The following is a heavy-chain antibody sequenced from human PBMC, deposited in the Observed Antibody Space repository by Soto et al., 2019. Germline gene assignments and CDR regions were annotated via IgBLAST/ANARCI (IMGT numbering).Heavy chain of an antibody. V-gene: IGHV3-21*01. CDR1: GFTFSSYS. J-gene: IGHJ4*02. CDR2: ISSSSYI. D-gene: IGHD2-21*01. CDR3: ARRCLGDPYFDY. Sequence: PGGSLRLSCAASGFTFSSYSMNWVRQAPGKGLEWVSSISSSSYIYYADSVKGRFTISRDNAKNSLYLQMNSLRAEDTAVYYCARRCLGDPYFDYWGQGTLVTVSS.